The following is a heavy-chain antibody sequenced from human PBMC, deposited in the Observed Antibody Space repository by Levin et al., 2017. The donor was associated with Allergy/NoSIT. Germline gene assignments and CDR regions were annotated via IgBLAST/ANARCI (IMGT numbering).Heavy chain of an antibody. J-gene: IGHJ6*02. CDR1: GFTFSSYE. CDR2: ISSSGSTI. Sequence: GGSLRLSCAASGFTFSSYEMNWVRQAPGKGLEWVSYISSSGSTIYYADSVKGRFTISRDNAKNSLYLQMNSLRAEDTAVYYCARGGGSWPYYYGMDVWGQGTTVTVSS. V-gene: IGHV3-48*03. CDR3: ARGGGSWPYYYGMDV. D-gene: IGHD6-13*01.